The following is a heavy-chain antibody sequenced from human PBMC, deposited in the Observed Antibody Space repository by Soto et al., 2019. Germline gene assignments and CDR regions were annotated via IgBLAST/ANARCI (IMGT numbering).Heavy chain of an antibody. Sequence: ASVKVSCKASGYTFTSYAMHWVRQAPGQRLEWMGWINAGNGNTKYSQKFQGRVTITRDTSASTAYMELSSLRSEDTAVYYCASETLYSNYVAYYGMDVWGQGTTVTV. V-gene: IGHV1-3*01. D-gene: IGHD4-4*01. CDR2: INAGNGNT. J-gene: IGHJ6*02. CDR3: ASETLYSNYVAYYGMDV. CDR1: GYTFTSYA.